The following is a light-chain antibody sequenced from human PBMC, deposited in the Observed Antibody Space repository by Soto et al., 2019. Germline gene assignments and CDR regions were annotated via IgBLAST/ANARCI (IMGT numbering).Light chain of an antibody. J-gene: IGLJ1*01. V-gene: IGLV2-14*01. CDR2: KVR. Sequence: QSALTQPASVSRSPGQSIAISGTGTSSDGVGYNYVSWDQQQSGKAPKLIIHKVRDPPSRVANRFPGSKCCDTTSLTISGLQAEDEADYYCDSYTSSRAYVFGSGTKVTVL. CDR1: SSDGVGYNY. CDR3: DSYTSSRAYV.